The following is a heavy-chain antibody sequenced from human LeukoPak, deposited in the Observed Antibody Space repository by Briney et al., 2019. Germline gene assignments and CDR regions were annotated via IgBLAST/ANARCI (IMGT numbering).Heavy chain of an antibody. CDR1: GLSFSSHA. CDR3: ARGPPAYSGYLGY. J-gene: IGHJ4*02. CDR2: ISQDGSDR. Sequence: GGSLRLSCAVSGLSFSSHAIHWVRQAPGKGLEWVAVISQDGSDRHYTDSVKGRFTISRDNSRNTLYLQMNSLRADDTAVYYCARGPPAYSGYLGYWGQGTLVTVSS. V-gene: IGHV3-30-3*01. D-gene: IGHD5-12*01.